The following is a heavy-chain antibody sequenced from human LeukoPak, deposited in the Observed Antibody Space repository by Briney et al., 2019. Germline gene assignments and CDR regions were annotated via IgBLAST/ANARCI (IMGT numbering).Heavy chain of an antibody. CDR1: GGSISSYY. CDR2: IYYSGST. Sequence: SETLSLTCTVSGGSISSYYWSWIRQPPGKGLEWIVYIYYSGSTNYNPSLKSRVTISVDTSKNQFSLKLSSVTAADTAVYYCARRRRGYYGYEDAFDIWGQGTMVTVSS. D-gene: IGHD5-12*01. V-gene: IGHV4-59*08. J-gene: IGHJ3*02. CDR3: ARRRRGYYGYEDAFDI.